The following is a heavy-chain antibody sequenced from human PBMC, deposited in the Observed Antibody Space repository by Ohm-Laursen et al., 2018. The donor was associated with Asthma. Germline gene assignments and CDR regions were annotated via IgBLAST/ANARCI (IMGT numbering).Heavy chain of an antibody. CDR3: ARGYDFWSGYSYYYYGMDV. V-gene: IGHV1-8*01. CDR1: GYTFTSYA. J-gene: IGHJ6*02. Sequence: ASVKVSCKASGYTFTSYAINWVRQATGQGLEWMGWMNPNSGNTGYAQKFQGRVTMTRNTSISTAYMELSSLRSEDKAVYYCARGYDFWSGYSYYYYGMDVWGQGTTVTVSS. CDR2: MNPNSGNT. D-gene: IGHD3-3*01.